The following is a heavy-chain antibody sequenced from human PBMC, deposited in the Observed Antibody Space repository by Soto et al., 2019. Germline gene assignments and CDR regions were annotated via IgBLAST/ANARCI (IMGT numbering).Heavy chain of an antibody. V-gene: IGHV3-15*01. CDR3: ATPRPGTHGYGS. D-gene: IGHD5-18*01. J-gene: IGHJ5*02. Sequence: EVQLVESGGGLVKPGGSLRLSCAASGITLSNAWMTWVRQAPGKGLEWVGRIKSKADGSTTENGSPVKDRFIITRADSENTLDLQMHSLKSEDTAVHYCATPRPGTHGYGSWGQATLVTVSS. CDR2: IKSKADGSTT. CDR1: GITLSNAW.